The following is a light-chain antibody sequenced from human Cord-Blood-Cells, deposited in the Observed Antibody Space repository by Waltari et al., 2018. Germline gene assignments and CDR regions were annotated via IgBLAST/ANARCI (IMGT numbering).Light chain of an antibody. CDR1: SSDVGGYNY. CDR2: DVI. V-gene: IGLV2-14*01. Sequence: QSALTQPASVSGSPGQSITISCTGTSSDVGGYNYVSWYQQPPGKAPKLMISDVIKRPAVVFNRFSGSKSGNTASLTISGLQAEDEADYYCSSYTSSSTLFGGGTKLTVL. CDR3: SSYTSSSTL. J-gene: IGLJ2*01.